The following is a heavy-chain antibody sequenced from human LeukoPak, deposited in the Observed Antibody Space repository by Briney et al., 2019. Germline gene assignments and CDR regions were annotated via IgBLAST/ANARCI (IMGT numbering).Heavy chain of an antibody. V-gene: IGHV1-8*01. Sequence: GASVKVSCKASGYTFTSYDINWVRQATGQGLEWMGWMNPNSGNTGYAQKFQGRVTMTRNTSISTAYMELSSLRSEDTAVYYCARGIHSPYDFWSGYLYYYYYYYMDVWGKGTTVTVSS. J-gene: IGHJ6*03. D-gene: IGHD3-3*01. CDR3: ARGIHSPYDFWSGYLYYYYYYYMDV. CDR1: GYTFTSYD. CDR2: MNPNSGNT.